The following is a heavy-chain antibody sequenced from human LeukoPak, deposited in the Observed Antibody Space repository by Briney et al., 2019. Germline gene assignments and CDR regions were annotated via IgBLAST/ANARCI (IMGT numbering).Heavy chain of an antibody. J-gene: IGHJ4*02. CDR3: ARDSGGEASTTTDY. CDR1: GGSISSSNW. Sequence: PSGTLSLTCAVSGGSISSSNWWSWVRQPPGKGLEWIGEIYHSGSTNYNPSLKSRVTISVDKSKNQFSLKLSSVTAADTAVYYCARDSGGEASTTTDYWGQGTLVTVSS. V-gene: IGHV4-4*02. CDR2: IYHSGST. D-gene: IGHD1-26*01.